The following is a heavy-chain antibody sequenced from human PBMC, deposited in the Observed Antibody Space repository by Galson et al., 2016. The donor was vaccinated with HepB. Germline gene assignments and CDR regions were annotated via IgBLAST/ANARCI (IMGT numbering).Heavy chain of an antibody. V-gene: IGHV1-18*01. J-gene: IGHJ6*02. CDR3: ARGLAASGRMDA. CDR1: GYNFRNWG. Sequence: SVKVSCKASGYNFRNWGINWMRRAPGHGLEWLGWVSAHSGKTNYAEKLQGRVTMTRDISTTTAYMELRSLRPDDTALYFCARGLAASGRMDAWGQGTTVIVSS. D-gene: IGHD6-25*01. CDR2: VSAHSGKT.